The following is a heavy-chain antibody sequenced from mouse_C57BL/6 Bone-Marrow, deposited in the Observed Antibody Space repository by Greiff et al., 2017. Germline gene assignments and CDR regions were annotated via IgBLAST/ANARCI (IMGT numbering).Heavy chain of an antibody. V-gene: IGHV1-62-2*01. J-gene: IGHJ3*01. Sequence: VQGVESGAELVKPGASVKLSCKASGYTFTEYTIHWVKQRSGQGLEWIGWFYPGSGSIKYNEKFKDKATLTADKSSSTVYMELSRLTSEDSAVYFCARHEDRYSSGWRFAYWGQGTLVTVSA. CDR3: ARHEDRYSSGWRFAY. D-gene: IGHD3-2*02. CDR2: FYPGSGSI. CDR1: GYTFTEYT.